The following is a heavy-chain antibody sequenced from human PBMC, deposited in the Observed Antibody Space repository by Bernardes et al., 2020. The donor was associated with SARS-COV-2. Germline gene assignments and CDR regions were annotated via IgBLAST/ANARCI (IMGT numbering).Heavy chain of an antibody. V-gene: IGHV3-33*01. Sequence: SLRLSCAASGFTFSSYGMHWVRQAPGKGLEWVAVIWYDGSNKYYADSVKGRFTISRDNSKNTLYLQMNSLRAEDTAVYYCARGGIAAAGTNYWGQGTLVTVSS. CDR2: IWYDGSNK. D-gene: IGHD6-13*01. J-gene: IGHJ4*02. CDR1: GFTFSSYG. CDR3: ARGGIAAAGTNY.